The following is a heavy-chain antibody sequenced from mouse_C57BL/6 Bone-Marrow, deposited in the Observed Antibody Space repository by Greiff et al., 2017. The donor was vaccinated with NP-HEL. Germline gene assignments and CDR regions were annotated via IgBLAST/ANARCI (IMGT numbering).Heavy chain of an antibody. D-gene: IGHD1-1*01. V-gene: IGHV1-81*01. CDR1: GYTFTSYG. J-gene: IGHJ2*01. CDR3: ARDGTYGRRDFDY. CDR2: IYPRSGNT. Sequence: QVHVKQSGAELARPGASVKLSCKASGYTFTSYGISWVKQRTGQGLEWIGEIYPRSGNTYYNEKFTGKATLTADKSTSTAYMELRSLTSEDSAVYFCARDGTYGRRDFDYWGQGTTLTVSS.